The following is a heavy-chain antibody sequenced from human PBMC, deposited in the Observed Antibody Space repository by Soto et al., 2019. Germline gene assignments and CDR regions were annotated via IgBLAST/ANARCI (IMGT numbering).Heavy chain of an antibody. CDR3: GRAGGSGWYREYCSYHGMDV. D-gene: IGHD6-19*01. J-gene: IGHJ6*02. Sequence: QVQLVQSGAEVKKPGSSMKVSCKASGGTFSSYAISWVRQAPGQGLEWMGGIIPIFGTANYAQNFQGRVTITADDTTSTAYRELSSLRSEDTAVYYCGRAGGSGWYREYCSYHGMDVWGQGTTVSVSS. CDR2: IIPIFGTA. CDR1: GGTFSSYA. V-gene: IGHV1-69*01.